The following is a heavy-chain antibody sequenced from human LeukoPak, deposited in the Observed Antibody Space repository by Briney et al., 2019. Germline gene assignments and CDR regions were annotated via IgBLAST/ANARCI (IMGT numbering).Heavy chain of an antibody. Sequence: SETLSLTCAVYGGSFSGYHWTWIRQSPGKGLEWIGDINPSGSTYYNPSLKSRLTISVDTSKNQFSLKLRSVTAADTAVYYCWVTATLFDYWGQGTLVTVSS. CDR1: GGSFSGYH. CDR2: INPSGST. V-gene: IGHV4-34*01. D-gene: IGHD2-21*02. J-gene: IGHJ4*02. CDR3: WVTATLFDY.